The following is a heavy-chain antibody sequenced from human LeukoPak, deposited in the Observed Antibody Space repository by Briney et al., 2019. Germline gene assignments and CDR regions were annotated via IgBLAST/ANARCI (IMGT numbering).Heavy chain of an antibody. CDR2: IYYSGST. D-gene: IGHD3-3*01. CDR3: ARRAIKSYDIMRGSWFDP. CDR1: GGSISSYD. Sequence: SETLSLTCTVSGGSISSYDWSWIRQPPGKGLEWIGDIYYSGSTNYNPSLKSRVTISVDTSKNQFSLKLSSVTAADTAVYYCARRAIKSYDIMRGSWFDPWGQGTLVTVSS. V-gene: IGHV4-59*12. J-gene: IGHJ5*02.